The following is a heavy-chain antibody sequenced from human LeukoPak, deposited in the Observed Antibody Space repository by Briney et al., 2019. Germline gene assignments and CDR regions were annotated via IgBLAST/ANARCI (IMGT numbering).Heavy chain of an antibody. Sequence: PSETLSLTCTVSGGSISSYYWSWIRQPPGKGLEWIGYIYYSGSTNYNPSLKSRVTISVDTSKNQFSLKLSSVTAADTAVYYCARHVEGWLQLYYYYGMDVWGQGTTVTVSS. D-gene: IGHD5-24*01. CDR1: GGSISSYY. J-gene: IGHJ6*02. CDR3: ARHVEGWLQLYYYYGMDV. V-gene: IGHV4-59*08. CDR2: IYYSGST.